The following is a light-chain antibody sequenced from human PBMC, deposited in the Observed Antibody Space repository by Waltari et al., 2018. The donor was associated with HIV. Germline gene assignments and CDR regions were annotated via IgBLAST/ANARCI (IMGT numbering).Light chain of an antibody. V-gene: IGKV3-15*01. Sequence: VMTHSPAILSVSPGAGDTFSCRASQSVRSNFAWYQQKPGQAPRLLIYAISTRATGIPARFSGGGSGTEFTLTISSLQSEDFAVYYCQQYNTWPLTFGGGTRVEIK. CDR2: AIS. CDR3: QQYNTWPLT. CDR1: QSVRSN. J-gene: IGKJ4*01.